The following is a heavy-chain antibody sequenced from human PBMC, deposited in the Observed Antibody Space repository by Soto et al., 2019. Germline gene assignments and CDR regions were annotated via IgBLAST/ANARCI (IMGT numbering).Heavy chain of an antibody. J-gene: IGHJ5*02. Sequence: SETLSLTCAVYGGSFSGYYWSWIRQPPGKGLEWIGEINHSGSTNYNPPLKSRVTISVDTSKNQFSLKLSSVTAADTAVYYCARPRGSGWLNWFDPWGQGTLVTVSS. V-gene: IGHV4-34*01. CDR3: ARPRGSGWLNWFDP. CDR1: GGSFSGYY. CDR2: INHSGST. D-gene: IGHD6-19*01.